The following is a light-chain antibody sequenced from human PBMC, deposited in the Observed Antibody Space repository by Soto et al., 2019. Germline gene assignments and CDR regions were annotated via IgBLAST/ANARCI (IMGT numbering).Light chain of an antibody. Sequence: QSALTQPPSASGSPGQSATISCTGTSSDIGAYKFVSWYQQHPGQAPKLILYEVSQRPSGVPDRFSGSKSDNTASLTVSGLQADDEADYYCSSYAGNKKYVFGSGTKLTVL. CDR1: SSDIGAYKF. CDR3: SSYAGNKKYV. CDR2: EVS. J-gene: IGLJ1*01. V-gene: IGLV2-8*01.